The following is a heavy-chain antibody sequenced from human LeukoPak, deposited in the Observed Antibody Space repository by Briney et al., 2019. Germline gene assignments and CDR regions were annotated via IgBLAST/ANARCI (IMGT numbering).Heavy chain of an antibody. D-gene: IGHD3-22*01. Sequence: EPSETLSLTCTVSGGSISSSSYYWGWIRQPPGKGLEWIGSIYYSGSTYYNPSLKSRVTISVDTSKNQFSLKLSSVTAADTAVYYCARHSSGYSPWGQGTLVTVSS. J-gene: IGHJ5*02. V-gene: IGHV4-39*01. CDR3: ARHSSGYSP. CDR2: IYYSGST. CDR1: GGSISSSSYY.